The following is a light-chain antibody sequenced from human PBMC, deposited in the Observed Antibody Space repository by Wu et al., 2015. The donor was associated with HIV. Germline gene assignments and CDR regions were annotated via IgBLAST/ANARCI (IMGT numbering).Light chain of an antibody. J-gene: IGKJ1*01. Sequence: EIVLTQSPVTLSLSPGGRATPSCRASQSAGYYLAWYQQKPGQAPRLLIYDASNRATGIPARFSGSGSGTDFTLTISSLEPEDFAVYYCQHRSDWPTFGQGTKVEIQ. CDR3: QHRSDWPT. CDR2: DAS. V-gene: IGKV3-11*01. CDR1: QSAGYY.